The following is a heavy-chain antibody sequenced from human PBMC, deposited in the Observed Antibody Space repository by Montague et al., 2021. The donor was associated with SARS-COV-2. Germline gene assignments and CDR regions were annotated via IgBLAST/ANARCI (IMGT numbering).Heavy chain of an antibody. D-gene: IGHD3-10*01. CDR3: ARFGSVRGEDWFDP. CDR1: GFTVSSNY. J-gene: IGHJ5*02. V-gene: IGHV3-66*01. Sequence: SLRLSCSASGFTVSSNYMSWVRQAPGKGLEWVPVIYSGGSTYYAXSVKGRFTISRDNSKNTLYLQMNSLRAEDTAVYYCARFGSVRGEDWFDPWGQGTLVTVSS. CDR2: IYSGGST.